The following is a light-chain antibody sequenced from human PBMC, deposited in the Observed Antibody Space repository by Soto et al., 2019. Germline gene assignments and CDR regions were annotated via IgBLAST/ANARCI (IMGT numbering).Light chain of an antibody. J-gene: IGLJ3*02. CDR3: AAWDDSLNGGV. Sequence: QSVLTQPPSASGTPGQRVTISCSGSSSNIGSNTVNWYQQLPGTAPQLLIYSNNQRPSGVHDRFSGSKSGTSASLAISGLQSEDEADYYCAAWDDSLNGGVFGGGTKLTVL. CDR1: SSNIGSNT. CDR2: SNN. V-gene: IGLV1-44*01.